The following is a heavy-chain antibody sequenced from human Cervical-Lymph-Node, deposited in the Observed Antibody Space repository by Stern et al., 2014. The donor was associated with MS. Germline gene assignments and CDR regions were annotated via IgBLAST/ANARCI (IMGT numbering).Heavy chain of an antibody. CDR2: IYYSGST. J-gene: IGHJ3*02. Sequence: QVQLGQSGPGLVKPSQTLSLTCTVSGGSINSGDYYWSWIRQHPGKGLEWIGYIYYSGSTYFNPSLKSRVTISVDTSKNQFSLNLTSVTAADTAVYYCARDLSSGGRGDAFDIWGQGTMVTVSS. CDR1: GGSINSGDYY. V-gene: IGHV4-31*03. CDR3: ARDLSSGGRGDAFDI. D-gene: IGHD2-15*01.